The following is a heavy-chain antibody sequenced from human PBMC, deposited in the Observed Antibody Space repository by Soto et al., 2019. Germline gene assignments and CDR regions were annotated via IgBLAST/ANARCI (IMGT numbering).Heavy chain of an antibody. V-gene: IGHV3-23*04. CDR1: GFTFSSYS. CDR2: ISGSGGST. CDR3: AKAYYGSGSYSNWFDP. D-gene: IGHD3-10*01. Sequence: EVQLVESGGGLVQPGGSLRLSCAASGFTFSSYSMNWVRQAPGKGLEWVSAISGSGGSTYYADSVKGRFTISRDNSKNTLYLQMNSLRAEDTAVYYCAKAYYGSGSYSNWFDPWGQGTLVTVSS. J-gene: IGHJ5*02.